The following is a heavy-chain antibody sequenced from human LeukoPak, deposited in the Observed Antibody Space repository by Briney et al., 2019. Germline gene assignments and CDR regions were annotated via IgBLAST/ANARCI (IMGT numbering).Heavy chain of an antibody. Sequence: PGGSLRLSCPPSGSTFSTNSMNWARQPPGRGLEWVSSISSSSSYIYYADSVKGRFTISRDNAKNSLYLQMNSLRAEDTAVYYCARDQNNWNEKDYWGQGTLVTVSS. CDR2: ISSSSSYI. CDR1: GSTFSTNS. D-gene: IGHD1-1*01. CDR3: ARDQNNWNEKDY. V-gene: IGHV3-21*01. J-gene: IGHJ4*02.